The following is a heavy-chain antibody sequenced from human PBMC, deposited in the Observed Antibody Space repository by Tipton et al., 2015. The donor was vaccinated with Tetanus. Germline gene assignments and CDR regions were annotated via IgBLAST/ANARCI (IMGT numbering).Heavy chain of an antibody. CDR3: ARDERMTGVFDY. CDR1: GFTFSSYS. J-gene: IGHJ4*02. D-gene: IGHD2/OR15-2a*01. CDR2: ISSSSSYI. V-gene: IGHV3-21*01. Sequence: GSLRLSCAASGFTFSSYSMNWVRQAPGKGLEWVSSISSSSSYIYYADSVKGRFTISRDNAKNSLYLQMNSLRAEDTAVYYCARDERMTGVFDYWGQGTLVTVSS.